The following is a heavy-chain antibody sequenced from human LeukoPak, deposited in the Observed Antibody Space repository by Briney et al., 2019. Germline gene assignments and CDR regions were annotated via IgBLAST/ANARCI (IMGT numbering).Heavy chain of an antibody. Sequence: ASVKVSCKASGYTFTGQNVHWVRQAPGQGLEWMAWINPNSGGTEYAQKIQGRVTMTRDTSISTVYMELSRVISDDTAIYYCATSGGGYFDYWGQGALVTVSS. CDR1: GYTFTGQN. J-gene: IGHJ4*02. CDR2: INPNSGGT. CDR3: ATSGGGYFDY. V-gene: IGHV1-2*02. D-gene: IGHD3-16*01.